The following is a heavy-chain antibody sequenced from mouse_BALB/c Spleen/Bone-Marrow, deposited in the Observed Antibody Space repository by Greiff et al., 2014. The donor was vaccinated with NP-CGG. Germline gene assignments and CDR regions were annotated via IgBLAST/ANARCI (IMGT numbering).Heavy chain of an antibody. CDR1: GYAFGNSW. Sequence: QVHVKQSGPELVKPGASVKISCKASGYAFGNSWMNWVKQRPGQGLEWIGRIYPGDGDTNYNGKFKGKATLTADKSSSTAYMQLSSLTSVDSAVYFCARSAYYGTNYGAMDYWGQGTSVTVSS. CDR3: ARSAYYGTNYGAMDY. V-gene: IGHV1-82*01. J-gene: IGHJ4*01. CDR2: IYPGDGDT. D-gene: IGHD1-1*01.